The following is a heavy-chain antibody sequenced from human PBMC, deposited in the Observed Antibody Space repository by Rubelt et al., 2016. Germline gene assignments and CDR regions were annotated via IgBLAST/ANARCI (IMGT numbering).Heavy chain of an antibody. CDR3: ARVGDCSGGSCYSSGPWCDP. Sequence: QVQLQESGPGLVKPSETLSLTCTVSGYSISSGYYWGWIRQPPGKGLEWIGSIYHSGSTYYNPSLKSGVSISVATSKNQFSLRLGSVPAADTAVYYCARVGDCSGGSCYSSGPWCDPWGQGTLVTVSS. CDR1: GYSISSGYY. D-gene: IGHD2-15*01. J-gene: IGHJ5*02. V-gene: IGHV4-38-2*02. CDR2: IYHSGST.